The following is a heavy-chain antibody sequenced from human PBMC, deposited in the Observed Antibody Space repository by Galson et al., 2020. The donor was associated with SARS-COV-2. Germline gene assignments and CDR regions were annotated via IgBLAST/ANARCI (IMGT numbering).Heavy chain of an antibody. CDR2: INHSGSS. D-gene: IGHD2-2*01. CDR1: GGSFSGYY. Sequence: SETLSLTCAVYGGSFSGYYWTWIRQPPGKGLEWLGEINHSGSSNYNPSLKSRVTMSVDTSKNQFSLKLSSVTAADTGVYYCAKRNELVWSVQLVRSNYNYCMDVWGQGTTVTVSS. J-gene: IGHJ6*02. V-gene: IGHV4-34*01. CDR3: AKRNELVWSVQLVRSNYNYCMDV.